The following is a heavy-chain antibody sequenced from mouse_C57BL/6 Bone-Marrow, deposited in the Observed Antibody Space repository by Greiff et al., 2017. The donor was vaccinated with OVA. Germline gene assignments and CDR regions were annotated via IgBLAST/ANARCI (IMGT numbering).Heavy chain of an antibody. D-gene: IGHD2-4*01. V-gene: IGHV14-1*01. Sequence: VQLKESGAELVRPGASVKLSCTASGFNIKDYYMHWVKQRPEQGLEWIGRIDPEDGDTEYAPKFQGKATMTADTSSNTAYLQLSSLTSEDTAVYYCTTRVVYYEDAMDYWGQGTSVTVSS. CDR2: IDPEDGDT. CDR3: TTRVVYYEDAMDY. J-gene: IGHJ4*01. CDR1: GFNIKDYY.